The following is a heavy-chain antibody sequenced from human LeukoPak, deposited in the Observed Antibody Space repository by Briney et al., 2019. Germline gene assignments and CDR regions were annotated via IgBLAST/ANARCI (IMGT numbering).Heavy chain of an antibody. V-gene: IGHV3-74*01. Sequence: GGSLRLSCAASGNYWMHWVRQAPGKGLVWVSHINSDGSWTSYADSVKGRFTISKDNAKNTVYLQMNNLRAEDTAVYYCASEGDYWGQATLVTVSS. CDR3: ASEGDY. CDR2: INSDGSWT. CDR1: GNYW. J-gene: IGHJ4*02.